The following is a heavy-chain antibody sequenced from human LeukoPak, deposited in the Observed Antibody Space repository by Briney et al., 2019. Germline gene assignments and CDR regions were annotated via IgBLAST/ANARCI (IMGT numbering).Heavy chain of an antibody. CDR3: ARGGRGTTGAFDI. D-gene: IGHD1-1*01. CDR1: GYTFTGCY. V-gene: IGHV1-2*04. CDR2: INPNSGGT. Sequence: ASVNVSCKASGYTFTGCYMHWVRQAPGQGLEWMGWINPNSGGTNYAQKFQGWVTMTRDTSISTAYMELSRLRSDDTAVYYCARGGRGTTGAFDIWGQGTMVTVSS. J-gene: IGHJ3*02.